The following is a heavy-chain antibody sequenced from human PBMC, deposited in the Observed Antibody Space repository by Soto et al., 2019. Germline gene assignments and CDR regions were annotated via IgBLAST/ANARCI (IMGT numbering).Heavy chain of an antibody. CDR1: GGTFSSYT. D-gene: IGHD1-7*01. CDR2: IIPILGIA. Sequence: QVQLVQSGAEVKKPGSSVKVSCKASGGTFSSYTISWVRQAPGQGLEWMGRIIPILGIANYAQKFQGRVTITADKSTSTAYMELSSLRSEDTAVYYCARGRDNRNYVVGGGCWFDPWGQGTLVTVSS. V-gene: IGHV1-69*02. J-gene: IGHJ5*02. CDR3: ARGRDNRNYVVGGGCWFDP.